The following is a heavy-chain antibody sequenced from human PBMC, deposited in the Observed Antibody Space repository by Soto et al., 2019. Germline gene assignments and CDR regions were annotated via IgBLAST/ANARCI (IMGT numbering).Heavy chain of an antibody. CDR2: IHGDGGKI. Sequence: GGSLRLSCSASGFMFSAYWMSWVRQAPGKGLEWVANIHGDGGKIYYVDSVKGRFTISRDNAKRSLYLQMNSLRAEDTAVYYCARDFYGGYTYGPGDYWGQGALVTVSS. D-gene: IGHD5-18*01. J-gene: IGHJ4*02. CDR1: GFMFSAYW. V-gene: IGHV3-7*01. CDR3: ARDFYGGYTYGPGDY.